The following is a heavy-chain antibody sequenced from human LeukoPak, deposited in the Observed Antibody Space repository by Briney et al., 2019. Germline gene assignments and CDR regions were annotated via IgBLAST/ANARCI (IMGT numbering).Heavy chain of an antibody. Sequence: PSETLSLTCSVCGDSISGSPFHWRWIRQPPGKGLEWIASIYHTGAASYNPSLNSRFTISVDTSKNQFSLKLKSVAATDTAVYYCAREGDYWGQGALVTVSS. CDR1: GDSISGSPFH. CDR2: IYHTGAA. V-gene: IGHV4-39*01. J-gene: IGHJ4*02. CDR3: AREGDY.